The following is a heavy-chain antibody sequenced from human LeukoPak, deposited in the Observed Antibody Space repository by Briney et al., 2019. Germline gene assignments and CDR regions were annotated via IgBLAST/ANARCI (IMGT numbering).Heavy chain of an antibody. J-gene: IGHJ4*02. Sequence: SETLSLTCTVSGGSISSYYWSWIRQPPGKGLEWIGYIYYSGSTNYNPSLKSRVTISVDTSKNQFSLKLSSVTAADTAVYYCARQTSYSSSPTFDYWGQGTLVTVSS. CDR2: IYYSGST. CDR3: ARQTSYSSSPTFDY. CDR1: GGSISSYY. V-gene: IGHV4-59*08. D-gene: IGHD6-6*01.